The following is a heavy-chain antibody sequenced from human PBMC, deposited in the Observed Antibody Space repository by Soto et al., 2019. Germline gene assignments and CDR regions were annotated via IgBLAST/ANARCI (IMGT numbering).Heavy chain of an antibody. Sequence: EVQLLKSGGGLVQPGGSLRLSCAASGFTFSSYAMSWVRQAPGKGLEWVSAISGSGGSTYYADSVKGRFTISRDNSKNTLYLQMNSLRAEDTAVYYCAKVYGSGRIFYYYYMDVWGKGTTVTVSS. CDR1: GFTFSSYA. J-gene: IGHJ6*03. V-gene: IGHV3-23*01. D-gene: IGHD3-10*01. CDR2: ISGSGGST. CDR3: AKVYGSGRIFYYYYMDV.